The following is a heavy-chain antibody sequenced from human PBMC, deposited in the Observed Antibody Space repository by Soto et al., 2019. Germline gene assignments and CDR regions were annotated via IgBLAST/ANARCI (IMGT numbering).Heavy chain of an antibody. Sequence: SETLSLTCAVSGYSIRNGYYWGWIRQPPGKGLEWIGTIYHSGSTYYNPSLKSRVTISVDASENHFSLKLSSVTAADTAVYYCARVVPYCGGDCYSPPPWGQGTLVTVSS. V-gene: IGHV4-38-2*01. CDR3: ARVVPYCGGDCYSPPP. CDR2: IYHSGST. D-gene: IGHD2-21*02. J-gene: IGHJ5*02. CDR1: GYSIRNGYY.